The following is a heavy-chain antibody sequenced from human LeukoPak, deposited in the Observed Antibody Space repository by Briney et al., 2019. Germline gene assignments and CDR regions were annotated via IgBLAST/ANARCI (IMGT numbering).Heavy chain of an antibody. CDR1: GYTFTSYD. D-gene: IGHD3-3*01. CDR2: MNPNSGNT. V-gene: IGHV1-8*01. Sequence: ASVKVSCKASGYTFTSYDINWVRQATGQGLEWMGWMNPNSGNTGYAQKFQGRVTMTRNTSISTAYMELSSLRSEDTAVYYCAGANDFWSGYPNAFDIWGQGTMVTVSS. J-gene: IGHJ3*02. CDR3: AGANDFWSGYPNAFDI.